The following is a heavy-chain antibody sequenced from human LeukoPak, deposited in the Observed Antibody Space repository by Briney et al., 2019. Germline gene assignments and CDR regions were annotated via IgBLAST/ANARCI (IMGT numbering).Heavy chain of an antibody. V-gene: IGHV3-7*01. CDR2: MRQDGSEK. Sequence: RPGGSLRLSCAPAGFIFSSYWMSWVSQAPGKGLEWVANMRQDGSEKYYVDSVKGRFTISRDNAKSSLYLQMNSLRAEDTAVYYCATHSGWRFDYWGQGTLVTVSS. CDR3: ATHSGWRFDY. D-gene: IGHD6-19*01. CDR1: GFIFSSYW. J-gene: IGHJ4*02.